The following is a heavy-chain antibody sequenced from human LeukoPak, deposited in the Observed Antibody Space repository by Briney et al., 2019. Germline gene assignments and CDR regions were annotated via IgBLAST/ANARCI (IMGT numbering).Heavy chain of an antibody. CDR2: IYYSGST. CDR1: GGSISSYY. J-gene: IGHJ4*02. V-gene: IGHV4-59*12. Sequence: SGTLSLTCTVSGGSISSYYWSWIRQPPGKGLEWIGYIYYSGSTNYNPSLKSRVTISVDTSKNQFSLKLSSVTAADTAIYYCARPFLRFSSGWHFDYWGQGILVTVSS. CDR3: ARPFLRFSSGWHFDY. D-gene: IGHD6-19*01.